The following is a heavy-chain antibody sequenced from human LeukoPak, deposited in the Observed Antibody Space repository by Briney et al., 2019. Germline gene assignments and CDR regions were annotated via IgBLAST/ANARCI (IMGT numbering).Heavy chain of an antibody. CDR3: ARSDTAMVEAFDY. CDR1: GGSISSGGYS. J-gene: IGHJ4*02. CDR2: IYHSGST. V-gene: IGHV4-30-2*01. D-gene: IGHD5-18*01. Sequence: PSETLSLTCAVSGGSISSGGYSWSWIRQPPGKGLEWIGYIYHSGSTYYNPSLKSRVTISVDRSKNQFSLKLSSVTAADTAVYYCARSDTAMVEAFDYWSQGTLVTVSS.